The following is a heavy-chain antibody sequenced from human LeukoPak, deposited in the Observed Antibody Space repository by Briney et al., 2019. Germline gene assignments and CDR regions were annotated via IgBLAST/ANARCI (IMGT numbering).Heavy chain of an antibody. V-gene: IGHV1-2*02. CDR2: INPNSGGT. CDR3: ARVVRVVPAAIHGATVGY. CDR1: GYTFTGYY. D-gene: IGHD2-2*01. J-gene: IGHJ4*02. Sequence: GASVKVSCKASGYTFTGYYMHWVRQAPGQGLEWMGWINPNSGGTNYAQKFQGRVTMTRDTSISTAYMELSRLRSDDTAVYYCARVVRVVPAAIHGATVGYWGQGTLVTVSS.